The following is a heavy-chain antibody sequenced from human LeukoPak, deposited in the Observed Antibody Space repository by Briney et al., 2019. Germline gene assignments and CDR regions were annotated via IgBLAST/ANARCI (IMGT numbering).Heavy chain of an antibody. CDR3: ARGLNYYDSSGYYYGLQSYYLDY. Sequence: SETLSLTCAVYGGSFSGYYWSWIRQPPGKGLEWIGEINHSGSTNYNPSLKSRVTISVDTSKNQFSLKLSSVTAADTAVYYCARGLNYYDSSGYYYGLQSYYLDYWGQGTLVTVSS. CDR2: INHSGST. D-gene: IGHD3-22*01. CDR1: GGSFSGYY. V-gene: IGHV4-34*01. J-gene: IGHJ4*02.